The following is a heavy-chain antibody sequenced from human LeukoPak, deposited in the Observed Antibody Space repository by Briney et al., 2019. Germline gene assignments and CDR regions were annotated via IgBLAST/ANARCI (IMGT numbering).Heavy chain of an antibody. V-gene: IGHV4-59*01. CDR3: ARTTEGGYTYGYFYYYYMDV. J-gene: IGHJ6*03. CDR2: IYYTGST. Sequence: SETLSLTCTVSGGSISTYYWSWIRQPPGKGLEWIGYIYYTGSTNYNPSLKSRVTISVDTSKNQFSLKLSSVTAADTAVYYCARTTEGGYTYGYFYYYYMDVWGKGTTVTISS. D-gene: IGHD5-18*01. CDR1: GGSISTYY.